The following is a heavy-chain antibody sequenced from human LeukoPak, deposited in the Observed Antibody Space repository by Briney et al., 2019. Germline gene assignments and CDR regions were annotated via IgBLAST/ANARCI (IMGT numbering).Heavy chain of an antibody. CDR1: GGSISSSSYY. J-gene: IGHJ6*02. Sequence: SETLSLTCTVSGGSISSSSYYWGWIRQPPGKGLEWIGSIHYSGSTYYNPSLKSRVTISVDTSKNQFSLKLSSVTAADTAVYYCARHHTDYYYYGMDVWGQGTTVTVSS. CDR2: IHYSGST. V-gene: IGHV4-39*01. CDR3: ARHHTDYYYYGMDV.